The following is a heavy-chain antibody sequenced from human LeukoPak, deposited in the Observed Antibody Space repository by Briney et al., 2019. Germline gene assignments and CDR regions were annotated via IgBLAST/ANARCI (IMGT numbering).Heavy chain of an antibody. D-gene: IGHD4-17*01. CDR1: GYTFSSYW. J-gene: IGHJ4*02. Sequence: PGESLKISCKGSGYTFSSYWIGWVRQMPGKGLEWMGIIYPGDSDTRYSPSFQGQVTISADKSISTAYLQWSSLKASDTAMYYCARQPDYGDYEWAYWGQGTLVTVSS. CDR2: IYPGDSDT. V-gene: IGHV5-51*01. CDR3: ARQPDYGDYEWAY.